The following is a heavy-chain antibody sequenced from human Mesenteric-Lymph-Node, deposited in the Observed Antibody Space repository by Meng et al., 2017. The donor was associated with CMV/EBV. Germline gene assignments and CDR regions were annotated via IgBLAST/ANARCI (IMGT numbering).Heavy chain of an antibody. Sequence: EVHLVVSGGGWVQPGGSLGLSCAASGFNVRDKYMSWVRQAPGKGLEWVCIIYRGDNTYYIDSVKDRFTVSRDNSKNTMYLQMNSLRVEDTAVYYCTGDSVSNPNLDYWGQGTLVTV. D-gene: IGHD3-10*01. CDR2: IYRGDNT. J-gene: IGHJ4*02. V-gene: IGHV3-66*01. CDR3: TGDSVSNPNLDY. CDR1: GFNVRDKY.